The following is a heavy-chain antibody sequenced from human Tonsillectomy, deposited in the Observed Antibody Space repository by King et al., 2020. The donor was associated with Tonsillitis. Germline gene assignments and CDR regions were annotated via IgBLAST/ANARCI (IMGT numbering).Heavy chain of an antibody. CDR1: GGSISSKTYY. V-gene: IGHV4-39*01. CDR3: ARQPYYMDV. CDR2: IFYSGGT. J-gene: IGHJ6*03. Sequence: QLQESGPGLVKPSETLSLTCTVSGGSISSKTYYWGWIRQPPGKGLEWIGTIFYSGGTYSNPSLQSRVTISVDTSKHQFSLELTSVTAADTAVYYCARQPYYMDVWGKGTTVTVSS.